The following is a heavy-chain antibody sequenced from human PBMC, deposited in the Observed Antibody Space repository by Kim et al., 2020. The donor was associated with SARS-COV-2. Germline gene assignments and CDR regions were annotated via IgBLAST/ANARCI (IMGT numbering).Heavy chain of an antibody. CDR1: GFTFSSYA. CDR3: ASRQLEATMGYIDD. D-gene: IGHD5-12*01. CDR2: ISDDGSNK. Sequence: GGSLRLSCAASGFTFSSYAMHWVRQAPGKGLEWVAVISDDGSNKYYADSVKGRFTISRDNSKNTLYLQMNSLRAEDTAVYYCASRQLEATMGYIDDWCQG. J-gene: IGHJ4*02. V-gene: IGHV3-30*04.